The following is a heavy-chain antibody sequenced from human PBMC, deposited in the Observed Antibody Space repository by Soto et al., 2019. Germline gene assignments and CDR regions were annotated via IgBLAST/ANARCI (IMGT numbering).Heavy chain of an antibody. D-gene: IGHD2-15*01. Sequence: GGSLRLSCAATGFAFSNYAMTWVRQAPGKGLECISAITDSGGNSIYAGSVRGRFTMSRDNSKNIVYLQMNSLRVGDTARYYCENGSVKWCYPSGPCYPLELWGQGVPVTVS. CDR1: GFAFSNYA. J-gene: IGHJ4*02. V-gene: IGHV3-23*01. CDR2: ITDSGGNS. CDR3: ENGSVKWCYPSGPCYPLEL.